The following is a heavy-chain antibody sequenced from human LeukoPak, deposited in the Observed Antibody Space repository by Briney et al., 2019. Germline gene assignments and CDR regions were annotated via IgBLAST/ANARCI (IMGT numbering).Heavy chain of an antibody. V-gene: IGHV4-59*01. CDR2: IYYSGST. Sequence: SETLSLTCTVSGGSISSYYWSWIRQPPGKGLEWIGYIYYSGSTNYNPSLKSRVTISVDTSKNQFSLKLSSVTAADTAVYYCARSDIAGGYSGYGDYWGQGTLVTVSS. J-gene: IGHJ4*02. CDR1: GGSISSYY. CDR3: ARSDIAGGYSGYGDY. D-gene: IGHD5-12*01.